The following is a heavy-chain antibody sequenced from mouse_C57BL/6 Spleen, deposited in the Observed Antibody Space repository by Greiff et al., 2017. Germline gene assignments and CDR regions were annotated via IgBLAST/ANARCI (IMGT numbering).Heavy chain of an antibody. D-gene: IGHD1-1*01. Sequence: QVQLQQSGPGLVQPSQSLSITCTVSGFSLTSYGVHWVRQSPGKGLEWLGVIWSGGSTDYNAAFISRLSISKDNSKSQVFFKMNSLQADDTAIYYCARSALYYGSPHWYFAVWGTGTTVTVSS. CDR2: IWSGGST. CDR1: GFSLTSYG. J-gene: IGHJ1*03. CDR3: ARSALYYGSPHWYFAV. V-gene: IGHV2-2*01.